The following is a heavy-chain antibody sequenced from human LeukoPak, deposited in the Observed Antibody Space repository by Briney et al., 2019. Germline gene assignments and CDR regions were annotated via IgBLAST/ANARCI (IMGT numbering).Heavy chain of an antibody. J-gene: IGHJ6*03. Sequence: SETLSLTCTVSGGSISSYYWSWIRQPAGKGLEWIGRIYTSGSTNYNPSLKSRVTISVDTSKNQFSLKLSSVTAADTAVYYCARGKYSRGYYYYYMDVWGKGTTVTVSS. CDR2: IYTSGST. D-gene: IGHD6-13*01. V-gene: IGHV4-4*07. CDR1: GGSISSYY. CDR3: ARGKYSRGYYYYYMDV.